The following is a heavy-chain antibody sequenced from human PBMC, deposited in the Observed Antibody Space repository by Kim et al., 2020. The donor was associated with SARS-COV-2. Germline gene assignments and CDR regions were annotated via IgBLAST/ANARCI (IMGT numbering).Heavy chain of an antibody. J-gene: IGHJ4*02. Sequence: SVKVSCKASGGTFSSYAISWVRQAPGQGLEWMGGIIPIFGTANYAQKFQGRVTITADESTSTAYMELSSVRSEDTAVYYCCNWNPPAFDYWGQGTLVTV. CDR3: CNWNPPAFDY. CDR2: IIPIFGTA. CDR1: GGTFSSYA. V-gene: IGHV1-69*13. D-gene: IGHD1-1*01.